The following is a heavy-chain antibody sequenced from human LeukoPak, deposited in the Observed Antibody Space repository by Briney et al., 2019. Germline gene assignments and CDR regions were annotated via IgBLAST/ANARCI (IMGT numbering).Heavy chain of an antibody. CDR2: IYHSGST. CDR1: GGSISSSNW. CDR3: ARDARNLYDILTGYYRQYYFDY. V-gene: IGHV4-4*02. Sequence: SETLSLTCAVSGGSISSSNWWSWVRQPPGKGLEWIGEIYHSGSTNYNPSLKSRVTMSVDKSKNQFSLKLSSVTAADTAVYYCARDARNLYDILTGYYRQYYFDYWGQGTLVTVSS. J-gene: IGHJ4*02. D-gene: IGHD3-9*01.